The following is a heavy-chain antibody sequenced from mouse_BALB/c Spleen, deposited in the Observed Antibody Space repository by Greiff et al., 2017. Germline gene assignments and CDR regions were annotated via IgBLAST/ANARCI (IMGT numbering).Heavy chain of an antibody. CDR3: ARSDSLLRLRDY. D-gene: IGHD1-2*01. V-gene: IGHV1-9*01. J-gene: IGHJ2*01. CDR1: GYTFSSYW. Sequence: LVESGAELMKPGASVKISCKATGYTFSSYWIEWVKQRPGHGLEWIGEILPGSGSTNYNEKFKGKATFTADTSSNTAYMQLSSLTSEDSAVYYCARSDSLLRLRDYWGQGTTLTVSS. CDR2: ILPGSGST.